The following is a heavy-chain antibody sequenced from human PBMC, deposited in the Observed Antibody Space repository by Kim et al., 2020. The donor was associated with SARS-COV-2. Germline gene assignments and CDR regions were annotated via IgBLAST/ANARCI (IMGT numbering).Heavy chain of an antibody. CDR3: ASQLGIAAAGRGFDY. V-gene: IGHV3-11*04. D-gene: IGHD6-13*01. Sequence: GGSLRLSCAASGFTFSDYYMSWIRQAPGKGLEWVSYISSSGSTIYYADSVKGRFTISRDNAKNSLYLQMNSLRAEDTAVYYCASQLGIAAAGRGFDYWGQRTLVTVSS. J-gene: IGHJ4*02. CDR1: GFTFSDYY. CDR2: ISSSGSTI.